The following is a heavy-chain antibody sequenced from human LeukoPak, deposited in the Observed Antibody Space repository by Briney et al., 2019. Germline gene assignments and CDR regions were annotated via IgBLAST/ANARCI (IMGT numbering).Heavy chain of an antibody. D-gene: IGHD5-18*01. V-gene: IGHV3-7*03. J-gene: IGHJ5*02. CDR1: KFAFSSYA. Sequence: GGSLRLSCAASKFAFSSYAMSWVRQAPGKGLEWVANIKQDGSEKYYVDSVKGRFTISRDNAKNSLYLQMNSLRAEDTAVYYCARDRRYSYGSWGQGTLVTVSS. CDR2: IKQDGSEK. CDR3: ARDRRYSYGS.